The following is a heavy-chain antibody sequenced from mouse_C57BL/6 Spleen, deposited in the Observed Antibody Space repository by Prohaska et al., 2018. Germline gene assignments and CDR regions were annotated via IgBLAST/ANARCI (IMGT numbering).Heavy chain of an antibody. D-gene: IGHD3-1*01. J-gene: IGHJ1*03. CDR2: INSDGSAI. CDR3: MRYGLRYWYFDV. Sequence: TPGKTLEWIGDINSDGSAINYAPAIKDRLIICRDNDKSTLYLQMRNVRAEDTATYCWMRYGLRYWYFDVWGTGTTVTVSS. V-gene: IGHV11-2*01.